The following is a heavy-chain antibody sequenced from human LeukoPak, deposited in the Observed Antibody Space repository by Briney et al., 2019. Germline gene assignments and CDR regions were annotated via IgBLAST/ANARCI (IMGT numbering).Heavy chain of an antibody. CDR3: AMGRGRYTVTTRPLDY. J-gene: IGHJ4*02. V-gene: IGHV3-23*01. D-gene: IGHD4-17*01. CDR2: ISGSGGFT. CDR1: GFTFSSFA. Sequence: GGSLRLSCAASGFTFSSFAMSWVRQAPGKGLEWVSAISGSGGFTYYADSLKGRFTISRDNSKNTLYLQINSLRAEDTAVYYCAMGRGRYTVTTRPLDYWGQGTLVTVSS.